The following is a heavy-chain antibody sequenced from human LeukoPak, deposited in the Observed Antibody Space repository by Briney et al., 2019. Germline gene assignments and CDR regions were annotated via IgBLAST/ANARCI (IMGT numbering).Heavy chain of an antibody. CDR1: GGSFSGYY. D-gene: IGHD6-19*01. CDR2: INHSGST. Sequence: SETLSLTCAVYGGSFSGYYWSWIRQPPGKGLEWIGEINHSGSTNYNPSLKSRVTISVDTSKNQFSLKLSSVTAADTAVYYCARLWDSSGWYYWDAFDIWGQGTMVTVSS. J-gene: IGHJ3*02. CDR3: ARLWDSSGWYYWDAFDI. V-gene: IGHV4-34*01.